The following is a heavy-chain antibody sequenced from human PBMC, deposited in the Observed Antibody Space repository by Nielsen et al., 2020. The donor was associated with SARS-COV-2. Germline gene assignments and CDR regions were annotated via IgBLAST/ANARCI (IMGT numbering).Heavy chain of an antibody. D-gene: IGHD1-26*01. CDR2: IYYSGST. Sequence: WIRQPPGKGLEWIGYIYYSGSTYYNPSLKSRVTISVDTSKNQFSLKLSSVTAADTAVYYCARQRIVGARGAFDIWGQGTMVTVSS. V-gene: IGHV4-39*01. J-gene: IGHJ3*02. CDR3: ARQRIVGARGAFDI.